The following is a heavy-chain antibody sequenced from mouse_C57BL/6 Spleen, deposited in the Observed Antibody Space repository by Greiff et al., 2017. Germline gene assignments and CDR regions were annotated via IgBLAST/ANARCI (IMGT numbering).Heavy chain of an antibody. V-gene: IGHV1-55*01. Sequence: VQLQQPGAELVKPGASVKMSCKASGYTFTSYWITWVKQRPGQGLEWIGDIYPGSGSTHYNEKFKSKATLTVDTSSSTAYMQRSSLTSEDSAVYYCARYYGSSNWYFDVWGTGTTVTVSS. CDR1: GYTFTSYW. D-gene: IGHD1-1*01. CDR3: ARYYGSSNWYFDV. CDR2: IYPGSGST. J-gene: IGHJ1*03.